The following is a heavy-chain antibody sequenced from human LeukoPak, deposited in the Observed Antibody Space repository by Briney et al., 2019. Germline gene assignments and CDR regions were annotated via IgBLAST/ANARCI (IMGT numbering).Heavy chain of an antibody. CDR3: TRDMGSGSYLYYFDY. D-gene: IGHD1-26*01. V-gene: IGHV3-21*01. CDR2: ISSSSGYM. Sequence: GGPLRLSCAASGFTFSSYSMTWVRQVPGKGLEWVSSISSSSGYMYSADSVKGRFTISRDNAKNSLYLQMNSLRAEDTAVYYCTRDMGSGSYLYYFDYWGQGTLVTVSS. J-gene: IGHJ4*02. CDR1: GFTFSSYS.